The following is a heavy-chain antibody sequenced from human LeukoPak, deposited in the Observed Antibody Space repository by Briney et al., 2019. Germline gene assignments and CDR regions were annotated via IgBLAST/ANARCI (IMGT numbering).Heavy chain of an antibody. CDR2: ISYDGSNK. Sequence: GGSLRLSCAASGFTFSSYAMHWVRQAPGKGLEWVAVISYDGSNKYYADSVKGRFTISRDNSKNTLYLQMHSLRAEDTAVYYCARGRTLRFLEWPTNYYFDYWGQGTLVTVSS. J-gene: IGHJ4*02. V-gene: IGHV3-30-3*01. CDR3: ARGRTLRFLEWPTNYYFDY. CDR1: GFTFSSYA. D-gene: IGHD3-3*01.